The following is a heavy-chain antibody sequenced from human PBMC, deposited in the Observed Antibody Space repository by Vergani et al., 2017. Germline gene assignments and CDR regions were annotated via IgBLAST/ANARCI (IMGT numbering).Heavy chain of an antibody. CDR1: GGTFSSYA. J-gene: IGHJ2*01. CDR3: ARDTQLGSGGWYFDL. Sequence: QVQLVQSGAEVKKPGSSVTVSCKASGGTFSSYAISWVRQAPGQGLGWMGGIIPIFGTANYAQKFQGRVTITADESTSTAYMELSSLRSEDTAVYYCARDTQLGSGGWYFDLWGRGTLVTVSS. CDR2: IIPIFGTA. V-gene: IGHV1-69*01. D-gene: IGHD7-27*01.